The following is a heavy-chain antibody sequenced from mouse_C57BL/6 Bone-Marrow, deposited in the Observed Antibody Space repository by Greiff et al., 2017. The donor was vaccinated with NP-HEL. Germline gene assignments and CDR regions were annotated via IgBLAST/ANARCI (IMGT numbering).Heavy chain of an antibody. CDR3: ARNYYGSSSLLFDY. D-gene: IGHD1-1*01. CDR1: GFSLTSYA. CDR2: IWTGGGT. J-gene: IGHJ2*01. Sequence: VQLQQSGPGLVAPSQSLSITCTVSGFSLTSYAISWVRQPPGKGLEWLGVIWTGGGTNYNSALKSRLSISKDNSKSQVFLKMNSLQTDDTARYYCARNYYGSSSLLFDYWGQGTTLTVSS. V-gene: IGHV2-9-1*01.